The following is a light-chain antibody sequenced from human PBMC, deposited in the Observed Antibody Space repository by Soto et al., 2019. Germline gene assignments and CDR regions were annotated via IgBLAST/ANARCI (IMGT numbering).Light chain of an antibody. J-gene: IGKJ5*01. V-gene: IGKV3-20*01. CDR3: QQYGSLIT. CDR2: GAS. CDR1: QSVTNNY. Sequence: EVVLTQSPGTLSLSPGERATLSCRATQSVTNNYLAWYQQKPGQAPRLIIYGASTRATGIPARFSGSGSGTDFTLTINRLEPEDSAVYYCQQYGSLITFGQGTRLEIK.